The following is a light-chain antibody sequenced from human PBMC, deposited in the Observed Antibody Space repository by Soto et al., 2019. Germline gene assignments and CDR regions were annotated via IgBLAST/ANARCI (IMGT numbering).Light chain of an antibody. CDR3: ASWDDSLSGWV. J-gene: IGLJ3*02. V-gene: IGLV1-44*01. Sequence: QSVLNQPPSASGTPGQRVTISCSGSSSNIGSNTVNWYQQLPGTAPKILIYSNNQRPSVVPDRFSGSKSGTSASLAISGLQSEDEADYYCASWDDSLSGWVFGGGTKVTVL. CDR1: SSNIGSNT. CDR2: SNN.